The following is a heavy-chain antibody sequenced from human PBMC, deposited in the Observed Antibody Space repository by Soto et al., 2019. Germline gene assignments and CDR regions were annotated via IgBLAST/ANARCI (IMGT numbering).Heavy chain of an antibody. CDR3: ARHILSGSPSHYFDY. J-gene: IGHJ4*02. CDR2: IGPSDSYT. D-gene: IGHD1-26*01. Sequence: EVQLVQSGAEVKKPGESLRISCKGSGYSFTSYWISWVRQMPGKGLEWMGRIGPSDSYTNYSPSFQGHVTISADKSISTAYLQWSSLKASDTAMYYCARHILSGSPSHYFDYWGQGTLVTVSS. CDR1: GYSFTSYW. V-gene: IGHV5-10-1*03.